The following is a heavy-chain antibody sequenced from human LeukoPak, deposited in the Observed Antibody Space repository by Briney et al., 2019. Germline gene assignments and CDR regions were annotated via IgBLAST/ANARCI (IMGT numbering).Heavy chain of an antibody. J-gene: IGHJ5*02. CDR1: GYTFTGYY. CDR3: ARDLAPGITGTMYWFDP. CDR2: INPNSGGT. V-gene: IGHV1-2*02. D-gene: IGHD1-7*01. Sequence: ASVKVSCKASGYTFTGYYMHWVRQAPGQGLEWMGWINPNSGGTNYAQKFQGRVTMTRDTSISTAYMELSRLRSDDTAVYYCARDLAPGITGTMYWFDPWGQGTLVTVSS.